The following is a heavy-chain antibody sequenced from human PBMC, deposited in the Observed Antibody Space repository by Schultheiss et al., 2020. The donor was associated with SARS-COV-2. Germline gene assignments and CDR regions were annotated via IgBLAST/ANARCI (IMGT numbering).Heavy chain of an antibody. Sequence: SETLSLTCAVSGGSISSGGYSWSWIRQPPGKGLEWIGYIYYSGSTNYNPSLKSRVTISVDTSKNQFSLKLSSVTAADTAVYYCARAIYGDSRLYYYYYYMDVWGKGTTVTVSS. CDR1: GGSISSGGYS. V-gene: IGHV4-61*08. J-gene: IGHJ6*03. CDR2: IYYSGST. CDR3: ARAIYGDSRLYYYYYYMDV. D-gene: IGHD4-17*01.